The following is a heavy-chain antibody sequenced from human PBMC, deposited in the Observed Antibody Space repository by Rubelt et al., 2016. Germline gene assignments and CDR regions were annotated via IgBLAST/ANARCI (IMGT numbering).Heavy chain of an antibody. D-gene: IGHD5-18*01. V-gene: IGHV4-31*03. CDR1: GGSISSGGYY. CDR3: ARGLSTAMAPGAAFDI. J-gene: IGHJ3*02. CDR2: IYYSGST. Sequence: QVQLQESGPGLVKPSQTLSLTCTVSGGSISSGGYYWSWIRQHPGKGLEWIGYIYYSGSTYYNPSLKIRVTISVDPSKNQFSLKLSSGTCADTAGDYWARGLSTAMAPGAAFDIWGQGTMVTVSS.